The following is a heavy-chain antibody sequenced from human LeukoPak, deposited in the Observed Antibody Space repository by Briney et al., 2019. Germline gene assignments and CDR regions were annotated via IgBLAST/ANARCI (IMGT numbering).Heavy chain of an antibody. Sequence: GGSLRLSCAASGFTFSSYEMNWVRQAPGKGLEWVSSISSSSSYIYYADSVKGRFTISRDNAKNSLYPQMNSLRAEDTAVYYCARGPPWYDSSGYYYRYFQHWGQGTLVTVSS. V-gene: IGHV3-21*01. J-gene: IGHJ1*01. CDR2: ISSSSSYI. D-gene: IGHD3-22*01. CDR1: GFTFSSYE. CDR3: ARGPPWYDSSGYYYRYFQH.